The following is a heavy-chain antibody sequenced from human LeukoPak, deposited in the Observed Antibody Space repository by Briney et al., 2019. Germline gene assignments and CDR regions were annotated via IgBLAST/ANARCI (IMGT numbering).Heavy chain of an antibody. CDR2: TRYDGGNK. V-gene: IGHV3-30*02. D-gene: IGHD5-12*01. CDR3: ARDKIEWLRYSYFDY. Sequence: GGSLRLSCAASGFTFSSFGMHWVRQAPGRGLEWVVFTRYDGGNKNYADSVQGRFTISRDNSKNTLYLQMNSLRAEDTAVYFCARDKIEWLRYSYFDYWGQGVLVTVSS. CDR1: GFTFSSFG. J-gene: IGHJ4*02.